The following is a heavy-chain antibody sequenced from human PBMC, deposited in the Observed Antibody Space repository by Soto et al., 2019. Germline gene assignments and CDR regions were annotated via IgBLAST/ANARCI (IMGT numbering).Heavy chain of an antibody. V-gene: IGHV1-18*01. D-gene: IGHD3-9*01. CDR3: ARDKMEGYDILTGYWTADAFDI. Sequence: ASVKVSCKASGYTFTSYGISWVRQAPGQGLEWMGWISAYNGNTNYAQKLQGRVTMTTDTSTSTAYMELRSLRSDDTAVYYCARDKMEGYDILTGYWTADAFDIWGQGTMVTVSS. CDR1: GYTFTSYG. J-gene: IGHJ3*02. CDR2: ISAYNGNT.